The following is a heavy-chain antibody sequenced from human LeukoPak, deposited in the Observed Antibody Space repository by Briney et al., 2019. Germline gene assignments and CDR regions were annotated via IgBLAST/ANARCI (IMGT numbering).Heavy chain of an antibody. Sequence: PSETLSLTCTVSGGSISTYYWNWIRQPPGKGLEWIGYIYHSGSTKYNASLKSRVTISVDTSKNQFSLKLSSVTAADTAIYYCARGDTMLRGVIDEIDPWGQGALVTVFS. CDR2: IYHSGST. CDR3: ARGDTMLRGVIDEIDP. V-gene: IGHV4-59*01. D-gene: IGHD3-10*01. J-gene: IGHJ5*02. CDR1: GGSISTYY.